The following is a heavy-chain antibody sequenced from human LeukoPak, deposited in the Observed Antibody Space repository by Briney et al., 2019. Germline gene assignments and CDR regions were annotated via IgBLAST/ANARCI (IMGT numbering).Heavy chain of an antibody. J-gene: IGHJ6*04. CDR2: ISSCGSTI. CDR3: AELGITMIGGV. V-gene: IGHV3-48*03. CDR1: GFTYSSYE. Sequence: PGGSLRLSCAASGFTYSSYEMHCVRQARGKALEGGSYISSCGSTIYYADSVKGRFTLPRDNAKNSMYLQMNSRRAEDTAVYYCAELGITMIGGVWGKGATVTISS. D-gene: IGHD3-10*02.